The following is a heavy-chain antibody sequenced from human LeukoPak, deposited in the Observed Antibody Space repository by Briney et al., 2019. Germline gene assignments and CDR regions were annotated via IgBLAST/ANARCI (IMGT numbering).Heavy chain of an antibody. Sequence: PEGSLSLSCAASGFNISDFWMTWVRQAPGKGLEWVANIKEDGTEKHLVDSVKGRFTISRDNTKNLLYLQMNSLRGDDTATYYCVRESRPGGAMGLYHNFDYWGQGTLVTVSS. CDR3: VRESRPGGAMGLYHNFDY. CDR2: IKEDGTEK. D-gene: IGHD3-16*01. J-gene: IGHJ4*02. V-gene: IGHV3-7*01. CDR1: GFNISDFW.